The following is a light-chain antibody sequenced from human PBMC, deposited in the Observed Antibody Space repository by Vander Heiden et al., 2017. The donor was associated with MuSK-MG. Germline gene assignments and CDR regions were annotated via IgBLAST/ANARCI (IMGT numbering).Light chain of an antibody. J-gene: IGKJ1*01. Sequence: DIQMTQSPSTLSASVGDRVTITCRASESISRWLAWYQQKPGKAPKLLIYDASSLESGVPSRFSGSGSGTQFTLMISSLQPEDVATYYFQQYNTYRTFGQGTKVEIK. CDR3: QQYNTYRT. V-gene: IGKV1-5*01. CDR2: DAS. CDR1: ESISRW.